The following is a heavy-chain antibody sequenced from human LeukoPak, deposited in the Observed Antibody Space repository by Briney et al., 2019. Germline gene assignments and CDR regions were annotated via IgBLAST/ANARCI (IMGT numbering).Heavy chain of an antibody. V-gene: IGHV3-21*01. Sequence: GGSLRLSCAASGFTFSSYSMNWVRQAPGKGLEWVSSISSSSSYIYYADTVKGRFTISRDNAKNSLYLQMNSLRAEDTAVYYCASASYGSGTYAFDIWGQGTMVTVSS. D-gene: IGHD3-10*01. J-gene: IGHJ3*02. CDR1: GFTFSSYS. CDR3: ASASYGSGTYAFDI. CDR2: ISSSSSYI.